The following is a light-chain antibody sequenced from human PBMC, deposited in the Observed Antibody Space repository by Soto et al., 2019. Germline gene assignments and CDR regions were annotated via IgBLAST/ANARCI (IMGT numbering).Light chain of an antibody. CDR3: QQYGTSEII. J-gene: IGKJ5*01. Sequence: EIVLTQSPVTLSLSPGERATLSCRASQSVRTYLAWYQVKPGQAPRLLIYDASRRASGVPARFSGSGSGTDFTLTISRLETEDFAVFYCQQYGTSEIIFGQGTRLEIK. CDR2: DAS. CDR1: QSVRTY. V-gene: IGKV3-20*01.